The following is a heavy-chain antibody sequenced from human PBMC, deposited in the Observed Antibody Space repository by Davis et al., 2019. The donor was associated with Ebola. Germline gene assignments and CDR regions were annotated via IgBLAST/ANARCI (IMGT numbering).Heavy chain of an antibody. Sequence: SETLSLTCNVSGGSLSGYYWAWIRQPPGKGLEFIGYIRYSGSTNSNPSLKGRVTMSVDTSKNQFSLKLRSVTAADTAVYYCARGNYGDYIVLYYYNMDVWGQGTTVTVSS. J-gene: IGHJ6*02. CDR1: GGSLSGYY. CDR2: IRYSGST. CDR3: ARGNYGDYIVLYYYNMDV. D-gene: IGHD4-17*01. V-gene: IGHV4-59*01.